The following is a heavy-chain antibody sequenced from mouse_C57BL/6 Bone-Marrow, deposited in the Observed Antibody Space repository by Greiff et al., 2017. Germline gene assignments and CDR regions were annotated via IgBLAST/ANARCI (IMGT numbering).Heavy chain of an antibody. J-gene: IGHJ3*01. Sequence: VQLQQSGAELVKPGASVKLSCQASGYTFTEYPIHWVKPRSGQGLAWIGWFYPGSGSIKYNEKFKAKATLTADTSSSTVDMELSRVTSEDSAVYFCARHELYGYETWFAYWGQGTLVTVSA. CDR2: FYPGSGSI. CDR1: GYTFTEYP. CDR3: ARHELYGYETWFAY. V-gene: IGHV1-62-2*01. D-gene: IGHD2-2*01.